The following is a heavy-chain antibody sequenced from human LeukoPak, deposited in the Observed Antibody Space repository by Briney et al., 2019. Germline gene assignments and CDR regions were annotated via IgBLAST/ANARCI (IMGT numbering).Heavy chain of an antibody. CDR1: GFTFSSYA. CDR3: AKDQKDYYDSSGYI. CDR2: ISGSGGST. Sequence: PGGSLRLSCAASGFTFSSYAMGWVRQAPGKGLEWVSAISGSGGSTYYADSVKGRFTISRDNSKNTLYLQMNSLRAEDTAVYYCAKDQKDYYDSSGYIWGQGTLVTVSS. V-gene: IGHV3-23*01. J-gene: IGHJ4*02. D-gene: IGHD3-22*01.